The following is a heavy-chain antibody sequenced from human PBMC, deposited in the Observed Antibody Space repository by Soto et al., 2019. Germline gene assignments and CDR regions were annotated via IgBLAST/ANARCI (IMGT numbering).Heavy chain of an antibody. J-gene: IGHJ6*02. CDR3: ARVGSSWYLGMDV. CDR2: IYYTGST. Sequence: PSETLSLTCTFSGGSSSNYYWSLIRQPPGMGLEWIGYIYYTGSTNYNPSLKSRVTISVDTSKNQFSLKLSSVTAADTAVYYCARVGSSWYLGMDVWGQGTTVTVSS. CDR1: GGSSSNYY. V-gene: IGHV4-59*01. D-gene: IGHD6-13*01.